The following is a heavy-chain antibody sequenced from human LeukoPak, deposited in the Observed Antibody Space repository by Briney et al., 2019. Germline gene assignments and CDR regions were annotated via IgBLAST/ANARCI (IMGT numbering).Heavy chain of an antibody. CDR1: GFTFSDFN. CDR3: ARDWGYCYGNFDY. V-gene: IGHV3-21*01. Sequence: KPGGSLRLSCALSGFTFSDFNINCVRQAQGKGLEWVSSISTRGSYTFYADSLKGRFTISRDNAKNALYLQMNSLSAEDTAVYYCARDWGYCYGNFDYWGQGTLVTVPS. D-gene: IGHD2-21*02. J-gene: IGHJ4*02. CDR2: ISTRGSYT.